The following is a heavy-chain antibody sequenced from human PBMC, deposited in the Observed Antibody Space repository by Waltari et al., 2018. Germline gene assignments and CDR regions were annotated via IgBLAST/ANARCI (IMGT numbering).Heavy chain of an antibody. CDR1: GFTFSNYA. CDR2: INDSGGST. Sequence: EVQLLESGGDLVQPGGSLRLSCAASGFTFSNYAMTWVRQAPGKGLEWVSSINDSGGSTYYAVSVKGRFTISSDNSTNTLYLQMNRLRADDTAVYYCAQDLSSGWYFFDYWGQGTLVTVSS. V-gene: IGHV3-23*01. CDR3: AQDLSSGWYFFDY. J-gene: IGHJ4*02. D-gene: IGHD6-19*01.